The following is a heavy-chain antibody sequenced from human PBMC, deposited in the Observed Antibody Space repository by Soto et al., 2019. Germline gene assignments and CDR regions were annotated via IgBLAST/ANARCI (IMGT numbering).Heavy chain of an antibody. CDR1: GFAFSSYW. Sequence: GGSLRLSCAASGFAFSSYWMAWVRQAPGKGLQWLAHIKQDGIEKFYVDSVKGRFTISRDNAKNSLDLQMNGLRAEDTAFYYCARGTGNIWLDYLDSCGQRTVVTVCS. CDR3: ARGTGNIWLDYLDS. CDR2: IKQDGIEK. D-gene: IGHD5-18*01. V-gene: IGHV3-7*03. J-gene: IGHJ4*02.